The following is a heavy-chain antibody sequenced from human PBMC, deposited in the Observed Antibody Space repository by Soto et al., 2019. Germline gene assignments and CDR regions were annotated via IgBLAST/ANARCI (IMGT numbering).Heavy chain of an antibody. CDR3: ATGSGWYSPDY. D-gene: IGHD6-19*01. CDR2: IDNDGSSR. V-gene: IGHV3-74*01. J-gene: IGHJ4*02. Sequence: EVQLVESGGGLVQPGGSLRLSCAASGFTFSSNWMHWVRQGPGKGLVWVSRIDNDGSSRDYADSVKGRLTISRDNAKNTLYLEMSSLRAEDTAVYYCATGSGWYSPDYCGQGTLVTVSS. CDR1: GFTFSSNW.